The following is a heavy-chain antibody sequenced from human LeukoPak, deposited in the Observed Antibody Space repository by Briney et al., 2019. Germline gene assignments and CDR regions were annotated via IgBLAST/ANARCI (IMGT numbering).Heavy chain of an antibody. Sequence: GESLKISCQGSGNSFNNYWISWVRQMPGKGLEWMAIIYAADSDTRYSPSFQGQVTLSVDKSISTVYLQWSSLKASDTAMYYCARLTSSWSFDYWGQGTLVTVSS. J-gene: IGHJ4*02. CDR2: IYAADSDT. V-gene: IGHV5-51*01. CDR1: GNSFNNYW. CDR3: ARLTSSWSFDY. D-gene: IGHD6-13*01.